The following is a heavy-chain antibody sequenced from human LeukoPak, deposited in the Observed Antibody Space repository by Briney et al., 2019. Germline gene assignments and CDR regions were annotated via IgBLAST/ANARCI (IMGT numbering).Heavy chain of an antibody. CDR3: ASWRGSYFDY. D-gene: IGHD3-3*01. J-gene: IGHJ4*02. V-gene: IGHV4-34*01. CDR1: GGSFSGYY. Sequence: SETLSLTCAVYGGSFSGYYWSWIRQPPGKGLEWIGEINHSGSTSYNPSLKSRVTISVDTSKNQFSLKLSSVTAADTAVYYCASWRGSYFDYWGQGTLVTVSS. CDR2: INHSGST.